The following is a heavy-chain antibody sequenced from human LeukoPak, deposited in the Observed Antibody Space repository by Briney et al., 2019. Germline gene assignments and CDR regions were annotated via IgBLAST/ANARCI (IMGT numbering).Heavy chain of an antibody. CDR1: GFTVSSNY. J-gene: IGHJ4*02. Sequence: GGSLRLSCAASGFTVSSNYMSWVRQAPGKGLEWVSVIYSGGSTYYADSVKGRFTISRDNSKNTLYLQMNSLRAEDTAVYYCARDMGGYSYGYDYWGQGALVTASS. CDR3: ARDMGGYSYGYDY. V-gene: IGHV3-53*01. D-gene: IGHD5-18*01. CDR2: IYSGGST.